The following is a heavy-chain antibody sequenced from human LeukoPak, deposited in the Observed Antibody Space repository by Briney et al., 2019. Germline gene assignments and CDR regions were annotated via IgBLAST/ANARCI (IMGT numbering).Heavy chain of an antibody. V-gene: IGHV1-18*01. D-gene: IGHD1-1*01. Sequence: ASGKVSCKASGYTYTSYGISWVRQATGQWLEWMGWISAYNGNTNYAQKLQGRVTMTTDTSTSTAYIELRSLRSDDTAVYYCARGRYVDSPFDYWGQGTLVTVSS. CDR2: ISAYNGNT. CDR3: ARGRYVDSPFDY. CDR1: GYTYTSYG. J-gene: IGHJ4*02.